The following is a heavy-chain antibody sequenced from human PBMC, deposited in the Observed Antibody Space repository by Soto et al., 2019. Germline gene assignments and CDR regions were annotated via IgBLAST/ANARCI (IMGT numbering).Heavy chain of an antibody. V-gene: IGHV1-69*13. J-gene: IGHJ6*02. Sequence: ASVKVSCKASGGTFSSYAISWVRQAPGQGLEWMGGIIPIFGTANYAQKFQGRVTITADESTSTAYMELSSLRSEDTAVYYCARVGYSSGWQGIYYYGMDVWGQGTTVTVSS. CDR3: ARVGYSSGWQGIYYYGMDV. D-gene: IGHD6-19*01. CDR1: GGTFSSYA. CDR2: IIPIFGTA.